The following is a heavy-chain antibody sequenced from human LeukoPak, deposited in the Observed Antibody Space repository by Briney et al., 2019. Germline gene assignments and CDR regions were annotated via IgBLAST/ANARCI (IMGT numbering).Heavy chain of an antibody. J-gene: IGHJ4*02. Sequence: GGSLRLSCAASGFTFSSYGMHWVRQAPGKGLEWVAFIRSDDKYYADSVKGRFTISRDNSKLYLQMNSLRAEDTAVYYCAKKGYSNGWRDSYYFDCWGQGTLVTVSS. D-gene: IGHD6-19*01. CDR2: IRSDDK. V-gene: IGHV3-30*02. CDR3: AKKGYSNGWRDSYYFDC. CDR1: GFTFSSYG.